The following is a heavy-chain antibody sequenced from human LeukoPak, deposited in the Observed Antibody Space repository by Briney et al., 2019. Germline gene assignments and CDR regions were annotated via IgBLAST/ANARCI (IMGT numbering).Heavy chain of an antibody. Sequence: EASVKVSCKTSGYTFTGYYMHWVRQAPGQGLEWMGRINPNSGGTNYAQKFQGRVTMTRDTSITTAYMELSSLRSDDTAVYYCASWDWNPNYYFDYWGQGTLVTVSS. CDR2: INPNSGGT. J-gene: IGHJ4*02. CDR3: ASWDWNPNYYFDY. D-gene: IGHD1-1*01. V-gene: IGHV1-2*06. CDR1: GYTFTGYY.